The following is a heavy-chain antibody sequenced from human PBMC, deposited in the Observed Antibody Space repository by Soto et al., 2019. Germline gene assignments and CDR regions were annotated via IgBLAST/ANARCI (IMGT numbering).Heavy chain of an antibody. V-gene: IGHV4-59*03. Sequence: QVQLQESGPGLVKXSETLSLTCTVSGGSISSXYWSWIRQPPGKGLEWIGYIYYSGSTNYNPSLKSRVTISVDTSKNQFSLKLXSVTXXXXXXXXXXXHLYSRGDWFDPWGQGTLVTVSS. CDR2: IYYSGST. D-gene: IGHD6-13*01. J-gene: IGHJ5*02. CDR3: XXHLYSRGDWFDP. CDR1: GGSISSXY.